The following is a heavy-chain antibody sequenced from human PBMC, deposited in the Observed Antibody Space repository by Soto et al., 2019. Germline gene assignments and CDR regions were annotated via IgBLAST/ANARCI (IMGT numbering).Heavy chain of an antibody. Sequence: QVQLVQSGAEVKKPGASVKVSCKASGYTFTSYDINWVRQATGQGLEWMGWMNPNSGNTGYAQKFQGRVTMTRNTSISTAYMELSSLRSEHSAHYYCALEKGASSQFDYWGQGTLVTVSS. V-gene: IGHV1-8*01. D-gene: IGHD6-19*01. CDR1: GYTFTSYD. CDR2: MNPNSGNT. CDR3: ALEKGASSQFDY. J-gene: IGHJ4*02.